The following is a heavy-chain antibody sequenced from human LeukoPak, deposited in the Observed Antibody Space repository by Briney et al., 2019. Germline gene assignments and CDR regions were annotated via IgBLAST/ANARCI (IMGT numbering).Heavy chain of an antibody. CDR3: ARDNSVGDNAWWFDP. Sequence: ASVKVSCKASGYTFTSYYMHWVRQAPGQGLEWMGLINPTGDSTGYAQKFQGRVTMTRDMSTSTDFMELSSLRSEDTAGYYCARDNSVGDNAWWFDPWGQGNLVTVSS. D-gene: IGHD1-26*01. CDR2: INPTGDST. CDR1: GYTFTSYY. V-gene: IGHV1-46*01. J-gene: IGHJ5*02.